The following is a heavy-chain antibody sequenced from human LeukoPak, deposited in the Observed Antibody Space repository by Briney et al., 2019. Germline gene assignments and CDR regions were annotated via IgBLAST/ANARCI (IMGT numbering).Heavy chain of an antibody. J-gene: IGHJ4*02. D-gene: IGHD3-9*01. CDR1: GFTFSSYA. V-gene: IGHV3-23*01. CDR3: AKAVTGYGRYYFDY. CDR2: ISGSGGST. Sequence: GGSLRLSCAASGFTFSSYAMSWVRQAPGKGLEWVSAISGSGGSTYYADSVKGRFTISRDNSKNTLNPQMNSLRAEDTAVYYCAKAVTGYGRYYFDYWGQGTLVTVSS.